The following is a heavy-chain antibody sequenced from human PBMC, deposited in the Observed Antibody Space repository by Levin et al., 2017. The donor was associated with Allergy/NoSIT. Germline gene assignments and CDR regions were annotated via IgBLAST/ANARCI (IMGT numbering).Heavy chain of an antibody. CDR1: GGSVSSGSYY. J-gene: IGHJ4*02. CDR2: IYYSGST. V-gene: IGHV4-61*01. Sequence: MPSETLSLTCTVSGGSVSSGSYYWSWIRQPPGKGLEWIGYIYYSGSTNYNPSLKSRVTISVDTSKNQFSLKLSSVTAADTAVYYCARVGYYDSSGYYYESILDYWGQGTLVTVSS. D-gene: IGHD3-22*01. CDR3: ARVGYYDSSGYYYESILDY.